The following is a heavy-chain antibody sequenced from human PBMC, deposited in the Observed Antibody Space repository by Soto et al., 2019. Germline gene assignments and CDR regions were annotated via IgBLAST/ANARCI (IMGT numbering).Heavy chain of an antibody. Sequence: QVQLVQSGAEVKKPGASVKVSCKASGYTFASYGISWVRQAPGQGLEWMGWISAYNGNANYAQKFQGRVIMNTDTCTRTAYMEVRSLRSDDTAVYYCAREGTCSSTSCPTYFSFGMDVWGQGTTVTVSS. CDR3: AREGTCSSTSCPTYFSFGMDV. CDR2: ISAYNGNA. D-gene: IGHD2-2*01. J-gene: IGHJ6*02. CDR1: GYTFASYG. V-gene: IGHV1-18*01.